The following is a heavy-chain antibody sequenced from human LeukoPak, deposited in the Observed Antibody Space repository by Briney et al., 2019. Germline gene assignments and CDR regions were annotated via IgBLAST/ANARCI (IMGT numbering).Heavy chain of an antibody. D-gene: IGHD3-10*01. CDR1: GYTFTSYA. Sequence: ASVTVSCKASGYTFTSYATNWVRQAPGQGLEWMGWINTNTGNPTYAQGFTGRFVFSLDASVSTAYLQISSLKAEDTAVYYCARDRITMVRGVIRSWFDPWGQGTLVTVSS. CDR2: INTNTGNP. J-gene: IGHJ5*02. CDR3: ARDRITMVRGVIRSWFDP. V-gene: IGHV7-4-1*02.